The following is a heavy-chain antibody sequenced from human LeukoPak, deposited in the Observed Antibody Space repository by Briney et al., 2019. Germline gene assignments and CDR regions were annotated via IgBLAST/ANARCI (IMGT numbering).Heavy chain of an antibody. D-gene: IGHD5-12*01. CDR1: GFTFSSYA. Sequence: GSLRLSCAASGFTFSSYAMSWVRQAPGKGLEWVSSISSSSSYIYYADSVKGRFTISRDNAKNSLYLQMNSLRAEDTAVYYCTRDSGYNAFDIWGQGTMVTVSS. CDR2: ISSSSSYI. J-gene: IGHJ3*02. V-gene: IGHV3-21*01. CDR3: TRDSGYNAFDI.